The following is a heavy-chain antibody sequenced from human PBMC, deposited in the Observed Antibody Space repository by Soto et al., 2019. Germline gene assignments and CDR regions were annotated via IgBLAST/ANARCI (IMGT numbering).Heavy chain of an antibody. CDR3: ARDPSNYGQGN. CDR1: GGSISSGSYY. J-gene: IGHJ4*02. V-gene: IGHV4-31*03. Sequence: QVQLQESGPGLVKPSQTLSLTCTVSGGSISSGSYYWVWIRLHPGKGLEWIGYIHYSGSTYYNPSLKSRVTISIDTSKNQFSMNLSSVTAADTAVYYCARDPSNYGQGNWGQGTLVTVSS. D-gene: IGHD4-17*01. CDR2: IHYSGST.